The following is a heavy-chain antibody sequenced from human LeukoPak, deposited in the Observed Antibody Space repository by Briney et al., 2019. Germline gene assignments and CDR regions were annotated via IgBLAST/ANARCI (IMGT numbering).Heavy chain of an antibody. J-gene: IGHJ6*02. D-gene: IGHD3-3*01. CDR2: ISAYNGNT. Sequence: ASVKVSCKASGYTFTSYGISWVRQAPRQGLEWMGWISAYNGNTNYAQKLQGRVTMTTDTSTSTAYMELRSLRSDDTAVYYCARDLLHRKIDFWSGYYTGYYYYGMDVWAKGPRSPSP. CDR1: GYTFTSYG. CDR3: ARDLLHRKIDFWSGYYTGYYYYGMDV. V-gene: IGHV1-18*01.